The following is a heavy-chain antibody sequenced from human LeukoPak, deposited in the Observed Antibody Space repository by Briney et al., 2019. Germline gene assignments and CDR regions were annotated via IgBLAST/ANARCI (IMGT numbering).Heavy chain of an antibody. CDR1: GGSFSGYY. D-gene: IGHD2-8*01. CDR3: ARVSVYAMYYYYYYMDV. J-gene: IGHJ6*03. V-gene: IGHV4-34*01. Sequence: SETLSLTCAVYGGSFSGYYWSWIRQPPGKGLEWIGEINHSGSTNYNPSLKSRVTISVDTSKNQFSLKLSSVTAADTAVYYCARVSVYAMYYYYYYMDVWGKGTTVTVSS. CDR2: INHSGST.